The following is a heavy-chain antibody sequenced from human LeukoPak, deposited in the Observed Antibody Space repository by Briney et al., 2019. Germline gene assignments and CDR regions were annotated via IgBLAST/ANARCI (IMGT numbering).Heavy chain of an antibody. CDR2: IYYSGST. D-gene: IGHD3-10*01. V-gene: IGHV4-39*07. Sequence: SETLSLTCTVSGGSISSSSYYWGWIRQPPGKGLEWIGSIYYSGSTYYNPSLKSRVTISVDTSKNQFSLKLSSVTAADTAVYYCARDFAMVRGGVFDYWGQGTLVTVSS. CDR3: ARDFAMVRGGVFDY. CDR1: GGSISSSSYY. J-gene: IGHJ4*02.